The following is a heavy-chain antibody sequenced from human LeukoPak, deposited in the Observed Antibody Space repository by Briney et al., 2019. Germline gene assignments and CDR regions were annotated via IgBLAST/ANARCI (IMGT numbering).Heavy chain of an antibody. J-gene: IGHJ3*02. CDR1: GFTFTNYW. Sequence: GGSLRLSCAASGFTFTNYWMSWVRQAPGKGLEWVSSISGSGVSTYYADSVKGRFTISRDNSKNTLYLQMNSLRAEDTAVYYCAKMLVNYYDSSGGTFDIWGQGTMVTVSS. V-gene: IGHV3-23*01. CDR2: ISGSGVST. CDR3: AKMLVNYYDSSGGTFDI. D-gene: IGHD3-22*01.